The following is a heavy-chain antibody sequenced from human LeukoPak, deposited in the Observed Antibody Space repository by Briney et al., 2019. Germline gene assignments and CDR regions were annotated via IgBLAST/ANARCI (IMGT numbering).Heavy chain of an antibody. CDR2: LYSGGTT. CDR1: GFTVNSNY. CDR3: ATLPIVVTSARI. D-gene: IGHD2-15*01. J-gene: IGHJ6*02. V-gene: IGHV3-53*04. Sequence: GGALRLSCAASGFTVNSNYMSWVRQAPGKGLEWVSSLYSGGTTSYADSVRGRFTTSRHHSENTLFLQMDSLRTEDTAVYYCATLPIVVTSARIWGQGTSVTVSS.